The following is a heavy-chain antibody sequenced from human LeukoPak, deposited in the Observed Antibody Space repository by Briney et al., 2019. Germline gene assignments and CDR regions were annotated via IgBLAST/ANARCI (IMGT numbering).Heavy chain of an antibody. CDR2: IYHSGST. D-gene: IGHD3-22*01. J-gene: IGHJ5*02. CDR3: ARDLVRYYYDSSGPSLTA. Sequence: SETLSLTCAVSGVSISSSNWWSWVRQPPGKGLEWIGEIYHSGSTNYNPSLKSRVTISVDKSKNQFSLKLSSVTAADTAVYYCARDLVRYYYDSSGPSLTAWGQGTLVTVSS. CDR1: GVSISSSNW. V-gene: IGHV4-4*02.